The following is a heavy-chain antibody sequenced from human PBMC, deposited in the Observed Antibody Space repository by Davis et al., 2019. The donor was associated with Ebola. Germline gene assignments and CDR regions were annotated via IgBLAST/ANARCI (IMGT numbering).Heavy chain of an antibody. CDR2: ISYDGSNK. Sequence: GESLKISCAASGFTFSSYAMHWVRQAPGKGLEWVAVISYDGSNKYYADSVKGRFTISRDNSKNTLYLQMNSLRAEDTAVYYCAKDGAYGDYVPDYWGQGTLVTVSS. CDR3: AKDGAYGDYVPDY. D-gene: IGHD4-17*01. V-gene: IGHV3-30-3*01. J-gene: IGHJ4*02. CDR1: GFTFSSYA.